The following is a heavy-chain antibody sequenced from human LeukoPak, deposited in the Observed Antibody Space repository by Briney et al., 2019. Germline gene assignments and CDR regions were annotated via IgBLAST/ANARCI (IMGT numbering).Heavy chain of an antibody. CDR3: ARDTLDIVVVPAAAEIYYYYGMDV. D-gene: IGHD2-2*01. J-gene: IGHJ6*02. Sequence: GGSLRLSCAASGFTFSSYSMTWVRQAPGKGLEWVSSISSSSSYIYYADSVKGRFTISRDNAKNSLYLQMNSLRAEDTAVYYCARDTLDIVVVPAAAEIYYYYGMDVWGQGTTVTVSS. V-gene: IGHV3-21*04. CDR1: GFTFSSYS. CDR2: ISSSSSYI.